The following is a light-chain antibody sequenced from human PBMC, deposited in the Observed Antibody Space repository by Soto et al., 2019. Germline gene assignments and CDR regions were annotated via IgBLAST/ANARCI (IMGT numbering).Light chain of an antibody. V-gene: IGKV1-5*03. J-gene: IGKJ5*01. CDR1: QSINIW. Sequence: DIPMTQSPSSLSASVGDRITITCRASQSINIWLAWYQQKPGRAPKLLIYQASTLQNGVPSRFSGSGSGTEFTLTIRRMAPEDFAVYYCQQYGSPPTFGQGTRLEIK. CDR2: QAS. CDR3: QQYGSPPT.